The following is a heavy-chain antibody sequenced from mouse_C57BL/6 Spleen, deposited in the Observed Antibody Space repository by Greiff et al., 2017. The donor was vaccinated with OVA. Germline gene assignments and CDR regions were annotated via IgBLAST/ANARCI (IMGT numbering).Heavy chain of an antibody. CDR3: ATASSYYFDD. CDR1: GYSFTSYY. Sequence: QVQLQQSGPELVKPGASVKISCKASGYSFTSYYIHWVKQRPGQGLEWIGWIYPGSGNTKYNEKFKGKATLTADTSSSTAYMQLSSLTSEDSAVYCCATASSYYFDDWGKGTTLTVSS. CDR2: IYPGSGNT. D-gene: IGHD6-1*02. V-gene: IGHV1-66*01. J-gene: IGHJ2*01.